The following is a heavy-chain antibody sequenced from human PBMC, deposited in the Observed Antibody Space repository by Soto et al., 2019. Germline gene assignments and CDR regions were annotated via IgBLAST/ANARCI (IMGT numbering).Heavy chain of an antibody. CDR2: INPNSGGT. J-gene: IGHJ2*01. D-gene: IGHD3-22*01. Sequence: ASVKVSCKASGYTFTGYYLHWVRQVPGQGLEWMGWINPNSGGTNSAQKFQGRVTMTRDPSINTAYMDLSRLTSDDTAVYYCARGRMIEMGTSWYFALWGRGSLVTVSS. V-gene: IGHV1-2*02. CDR1: GYTFTGYY. CDR3: ARGRMIEMGTSWYFAL.